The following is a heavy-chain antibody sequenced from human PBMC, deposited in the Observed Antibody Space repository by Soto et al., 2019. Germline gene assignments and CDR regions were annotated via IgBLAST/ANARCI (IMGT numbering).Heavy chain of an antibody. J-gene: IGHJ6*02. CDR3: AKTSYPNYYYYGMDV. D-gene: IGHD1-26*01. V-gene: IGHV5-51*01. CDR2: IYPGDSDT. Sequence: GESLKISCKGSGYSFTSYWIGWVRQMPGKGLEWMGIIYPGDSDTRYSPSFQGQVTISADKSTSTAYLQWSSLKASDTAMYYCAKTSYPNYYYYGMDVWGQGTTVTVSS. CDR1: GYSFTSYW.